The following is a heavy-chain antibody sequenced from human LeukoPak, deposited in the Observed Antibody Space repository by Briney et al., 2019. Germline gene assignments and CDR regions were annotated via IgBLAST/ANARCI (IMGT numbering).Heavy chain of an antibody. CDR3: ARLDAAIAAAGTGWFDP. CDR1: GDSISSYY. Sequence: PSETLSLTCTVSGDSISSYYWSWIRQPPGKGLEWIGYIYYSGGTDYNPSLKSRVTISVDTSKNQFSLKLRSVTAADTAVYYCARLDAAIAAAGTGWFDPWGQGTLVTVSS. V-gene: IGHV4-59*08. D-gene: IGHD6-13*01. CDR2: IYYSGGT. J-gene: IGHJ5*02.